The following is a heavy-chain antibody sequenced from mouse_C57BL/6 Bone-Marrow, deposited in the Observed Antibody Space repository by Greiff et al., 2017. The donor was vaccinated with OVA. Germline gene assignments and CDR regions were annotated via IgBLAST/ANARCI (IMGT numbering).Heavy chain of an antibody. J-gene: IGHJ4*01. D-gene: IGHD2-5*01. V-gene: IGHV1-82*01. CDR1: GYAFSSSW. CDR3: ARTSYYSNHYDAMDY. Sequence: QVQLQQSGPELVKPGASVKISCKASGYAFSSSWMNWVKQRPGKGLEWIGRIYPGDGDTNYNGKFKGKATLTVDTSSSTAYMQLSSLTSEDSAVYYCARTSYYSNHYDAMDYWGQGTSVTVSS. CDR2: IYPGDGDT.